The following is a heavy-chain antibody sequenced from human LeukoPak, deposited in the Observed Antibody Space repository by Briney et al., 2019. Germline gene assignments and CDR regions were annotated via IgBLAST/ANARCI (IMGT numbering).Heavy chain of an antibody. J-gene: IGHJ4*02. Sequence: PGGSLRLSCAASGFTVSSNYMSWVRQAPGQGLKWVSVIYRGGSRYYADSVKGRFTISRDNSKNTLYLQMNSLTAEDTGVYYCARDDYGDQTDYWGQGTLVTVSS. V-gene: IGHV3-66*01. CDR1: GFTVSSNY. D-gene: IGHD4-17*01. CDR3: ARDDYGDQTDY. CDR2: IYRGGSR.